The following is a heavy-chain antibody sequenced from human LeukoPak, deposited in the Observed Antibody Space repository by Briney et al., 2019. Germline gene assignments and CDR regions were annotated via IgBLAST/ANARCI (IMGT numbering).Heavy chain of an antibody. Sequence: PSETLSLTCTVSGGSISSYYWSWIRQPPGKGLEWIGYIYYSGSTNYNPSLKSRVTISVDTSKNQFSLKLSSVTAADTAVYYCACAHYYDSSGYAEAWFDPWGQGTLVTVSS. CDR2: IYYSGST. J-gene: IGHJ5*02. CDR1: GGSISSYY. V-gene: IGHV4-59*01. CDR3: ACAHYYDSSGYAEAWFDP. D-gene: IGHD3-22*01.